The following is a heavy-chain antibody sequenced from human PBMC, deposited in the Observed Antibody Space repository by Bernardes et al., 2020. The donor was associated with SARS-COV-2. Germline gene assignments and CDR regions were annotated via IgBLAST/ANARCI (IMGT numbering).Heavy chain of an antibody. Sequence: GGSLRLSCAASGFTFSDYTMHWVRQAPGKGLEWVAVIWHDGSREYYVDSVKGRFAISRDNSNNTLYLQMNNLRVEDTALYRCATEDCEWLESWGQGTLVTVSS. D-gene: IGHD2-21*02. CDR2: IWHDGSRE. CDR1: GFTFSDYT. CDR3: ATEDCEWLES. V-gene: IGHV3-33*01. J-gene: IGHJ5*01.